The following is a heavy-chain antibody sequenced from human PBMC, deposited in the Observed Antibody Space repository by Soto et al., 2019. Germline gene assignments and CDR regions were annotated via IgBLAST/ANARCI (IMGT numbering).Heavy chain of an antibody. D-gene: IGHD3-9*01. Sequence: EVQLLESGGGLVQPGGSLRLSCAASGFTFSSYAMSWVRRAPGKGLEWVSAISGSARSTKYADSVKGRFTISRDNSKKTLFLQVSSLRAEDTAVYYCAKDVHCDTVTGIEYFPHLAQGTLVTVSS. V-gene: IGHV3-23*01. CDR3: AKDVHCDTVTGIEYFPH. J-gene: IGHJ1*01. CDR1: GFTFSSYA. CDR2: ISGSARST.